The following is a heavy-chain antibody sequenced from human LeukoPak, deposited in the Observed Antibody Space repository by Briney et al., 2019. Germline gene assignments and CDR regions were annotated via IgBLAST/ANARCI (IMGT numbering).Heavy chain of an antibody. CDR2: INWNGGST. Sequence: GGSLRLSCAASGFTFDDYGMSWVRQAPGKGLEWVSGINWNGGSTGYADSVKGRFTISRDNAKNSLYLQMNSLRAEDTALYYCAKDVGYYYYMDVWGKGTTVTVSS. D-gene: IGHD1-26*01. CDR1: GFTFDDYG. CDR3: AKDVGYYYYMDV. V-gene: IGHV3-20*04. J-gene: IGHJ6*03.